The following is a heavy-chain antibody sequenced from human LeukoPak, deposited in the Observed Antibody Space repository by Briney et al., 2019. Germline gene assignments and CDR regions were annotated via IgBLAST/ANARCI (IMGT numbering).Heavy chain of an antibody. V-gene: IGHV1-8*01. CDR1: GYTFTSYD. CDR2: MNPSSGNT. D-gene: IGHD2-15*01. J-gene: IGHJ4*02. CDR3: ARAGGYCGRISCPYYFDY. Sequence: GASVTVSCKASGYTFTSYDINWVRQATGQGLEWMGWMNPSSGNTGYAQKFQGRVTMTRNTSISTAYMELSSLRSEDTAVYYCARAGGYCGRISCPYYFDYWGQGSLVAVSS.